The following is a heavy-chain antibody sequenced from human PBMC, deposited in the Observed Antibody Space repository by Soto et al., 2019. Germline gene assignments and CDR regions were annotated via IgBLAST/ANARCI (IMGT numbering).Heavy chain of an antibody. V-gene: IGHV4-39*01. J-gene: IGHJ3*02. CDR1: GGSISSSTYY. Sequence: SETLSLTCTVFGGSISSSTYYWGWIRQSPGKGLEWIGSIFYSGTTYYNPSLKSRVTISVDTSKNQFSLRLNSVTAADTAVYYCARHVHSSGSGWCAFDIWGQGTMVTVSS. D-gene: IGHD6-19*01. CDR3: ARHVHSSGSGWCAFDI. CDR2: IFYSGTT.